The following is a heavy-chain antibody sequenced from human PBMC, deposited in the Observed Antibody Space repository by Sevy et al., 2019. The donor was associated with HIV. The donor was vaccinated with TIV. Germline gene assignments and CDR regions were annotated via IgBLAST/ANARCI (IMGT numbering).Heavy chain of an antibody. V-gene: IGHV3-48*01. J-gene: IGHJ4*02. CDR2: IDSSGGSI. CDR3: ARPKCTSTSCFLGLEN. CDR1: GFNFKYYS. D-gene: IGHD2-2*01. Sequence: GGSLRLSCAASGFNFKYYSIYWVRQAPGERLEWVSYIDSSGGSIYQANSVRGRFTISRDNANNPAYLQMNSLRAEDTAVYYCARPKCTSTSCFLGLENWGQGTLVTVSS.